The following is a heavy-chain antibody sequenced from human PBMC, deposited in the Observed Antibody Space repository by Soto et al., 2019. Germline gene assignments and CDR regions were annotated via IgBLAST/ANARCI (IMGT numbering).Heavy chain of an antibody. D-gene: IGHD3-22*01. CDR2: ISSSSSTI. V-gene: IGHV3-48*01. J-gene: IGHJ6*02. CDR3: ARAIAYDSSGYYYYYGMDV. Sequence: EVQLVESGGGLVQPGGSLRLSCAASGFTFSSYSMNWVRQAPGKGLEWVSYISSSSSTIYYADSVKGRFTISRDNAKNSLYLQMNSLRAEDTAVYYCARAIAYDSSGYYYYYGMDVWGQGTTVTVSS. CDR1: GFTFSSYS.